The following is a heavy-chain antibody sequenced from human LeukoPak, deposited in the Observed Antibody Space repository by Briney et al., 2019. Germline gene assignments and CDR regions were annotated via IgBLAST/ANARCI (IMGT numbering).Heavy chain of an antibody. J-gene: IGHJ4*02. CDR1: GYTFTSYA. D-gene: IGHD3-10*01. Sequence: ASVKVSCKASGYTFTSYAMNWVRQAPGQGLEWMGWINTNTGNPTYAQGFTGRFVFSFDTSVSTAYLQISSLTAEDTAVYYCAREGIAMVRGVIGYGGQGTLVSVSS. CDR2: INTNTGNP. V-gene: IGHV7-4-1*02. CDR3: AREGIAMVRGVIGY.